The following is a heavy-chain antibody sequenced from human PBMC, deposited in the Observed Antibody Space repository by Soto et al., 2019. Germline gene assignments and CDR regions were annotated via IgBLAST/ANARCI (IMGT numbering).Heavy chain of an antibody. Sequence: SETLALTCTVTGGSIITYYWNWIRQPPGKGLEWIGYIYYSGSTNYNPSLESRVTISVDTSKNQFSLNLRSVTAADTAVYYCARDFAGYCGGDCYSNWFDPWGQGTQVTVSS. CDR3: ARDFAGYCGGDCYSNWFDP. V-gene: IGHV4-59*01. CDR1: GGSIITYY. D-gene: IGHD2-21*02. CDR2: IYYSGST. J-gene: IGHJ5*02.